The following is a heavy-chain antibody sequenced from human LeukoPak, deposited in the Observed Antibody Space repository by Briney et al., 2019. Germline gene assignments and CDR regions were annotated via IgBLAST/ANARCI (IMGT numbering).Heavy chain of an antibody. V-gene: IGHV3-23*01. J-gene: IGHJ6*03. CDR2: ISGSGGST. CDR1: GFTFSSYA. D-gene: IGHD3-10*01. CDR3: AKYSGSGSYYYYYYMDV. Sequence: GGSLRLSCAASGFTFSSYAMSWVRQAPGKGLEWVSAISGSGGSTYYADSVKGRFTISRDNSKNTLYLQMNSLRAEDTAVYYCAKYSGSGSYYYYYYMDVWGQGTMVTVSS.